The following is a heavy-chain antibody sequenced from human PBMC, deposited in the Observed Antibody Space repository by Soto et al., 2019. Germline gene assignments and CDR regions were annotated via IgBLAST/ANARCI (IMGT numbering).Heavy chain of an antibody. J-gene: IGHJ6*03. CDR2: SSTYNGNT. D-gene: IGHD3-3*01. CDR1: GYTLSNYG. V-gene: IGHV1-18*01. Sequence: QAQLVQSGAEMKKPGASVKVSCKASGYTLSNYGISWVRQAPGQGLEWMGWSSTYNGNTKYAKKFQGRVTMTTDTSTSTAYMELRSLRSDDPAVYYCVRDHHDFSSDYHYYHMDVWGKGTTVTVSS. CDR3: VRDHHDFSSDYHYYHMDV.